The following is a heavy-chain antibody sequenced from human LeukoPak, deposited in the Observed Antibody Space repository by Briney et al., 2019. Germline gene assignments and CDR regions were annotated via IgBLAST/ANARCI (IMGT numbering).Heavy chain of an antibody. CDR2: ISSSSSYI. J-gene: IGHJ4*02. CDR3: ARDSYYYDSSGSWIGRLFDD. V-gene: IGHV3-21*01. D-gene: IGHD3-22*01. CDR1: GFTFSSYS. Sequence: KTGGSLRLSCAASGFTFSSYSMNWVRQAPGKGLEWVSSISSSSSYIYYADSVKGRFTISRDNAKNSLYLQMNSLRAEDTAVYYCARDSYYYDSSGSWIGRLFDDWAQGTLVTVSS.